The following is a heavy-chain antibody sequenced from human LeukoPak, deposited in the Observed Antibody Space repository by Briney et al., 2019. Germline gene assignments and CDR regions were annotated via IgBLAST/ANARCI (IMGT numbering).Heavy chain of an antibody. V-gene: IGHV4-30-2*01. CDR2: IYHSGST. CDR3: ARGGIVPAAPAPGGMDV. Sequence: PSQTLSLTCAVSGGSISSGGYSWSWIRQPPGKGLEWIGYIYHSGSTYYNPSLKSRVTISVDRSKNQFSLKLSSVTAADTAVYYCARGGIVPAAPAPGGMDVWGKGTTVTVSS. CDR1: GGSISSGGYS. D-gene: IGHD2-2*01. J-gene: IGHJ6*04.